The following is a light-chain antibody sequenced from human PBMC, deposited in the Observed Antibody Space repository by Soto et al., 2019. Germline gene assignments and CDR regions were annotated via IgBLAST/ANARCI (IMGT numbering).Light chain of an antibody. Sequence: QSVLTQPPSVSGAPGQGVTISCTGSSSNIGAGYDVHWYQQFPGTAPKLLIYGDSNRPSGVPDRFSGSKSATSASLAITGLQAEDEADYYCQSYDSSLSGVVFGGGTKLTVL. CDR3: QSYDSSLSGVV. J-gene: IGLJ2*01. CDR1: SSNIGAGYD. V-gene: IGLV1-40*01. CDR2: GDS.